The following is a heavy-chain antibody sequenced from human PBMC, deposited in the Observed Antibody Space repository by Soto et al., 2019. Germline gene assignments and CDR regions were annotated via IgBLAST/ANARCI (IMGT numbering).Heavy chain of an antibody. Sequence: PGGSLRLSCAASGFTFSSYIMNWVRQAPGKGLEWVSYISSSSSTIYYADSVKGRFTISRDNAKNSLYLQMNSLRAEDTAVYYCARHPERIAEIGWLDPWGQGTLVTVSS. CDR2: ISSSSSTI. CDR1: GFTFSSYI. D-gene: IGHD6-13*01. CDR3: ARHPERIAEIGWLDP. V-gene: IGHV3-48*01. J-gene: IGHJ5*02.